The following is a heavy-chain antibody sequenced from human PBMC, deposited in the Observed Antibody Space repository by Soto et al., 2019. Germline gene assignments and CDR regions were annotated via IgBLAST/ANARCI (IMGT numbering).Heavy chain of an antibody. Sequence: QVQLVQSGAEVKKPGSSVKVSCKASGGTFSSHTINWVRQAPGQGLEWMGRIIPILGITNYAQRFQGRVTLIADKFTTTAYTELCSLRSEDTAVYYCAKDGGRGDDYDYYDMDVWGQGTTVTVSS. CDR2: IIPILGIT. CDR1: GGTFSSHT. V-gene: IGHV1-69*08. D-gene: IGHD1-26*01. J-gene: IGHJ6*02. CDR3: AKDGGRGDDYDYYDMDV.